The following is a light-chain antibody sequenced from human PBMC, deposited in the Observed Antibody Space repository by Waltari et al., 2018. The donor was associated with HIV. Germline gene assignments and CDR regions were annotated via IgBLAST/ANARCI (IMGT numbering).Light chain of an antibody. CDR1: HRISTN. Sequence: EELMTKSPVTLSVSPGERAILSCRASHRISTNLAWYQQKPGQAPRLLIYNASTRATDIPVRFSGSGSGTEFTLTISSLQSEDSAVYYCQKYDLWPPWTFGHGTRVEIK. CDR2: NAS. V-gene: IGKV3-15*01. CDR3: QKYDLWPPWT. J-gene: IGKJ1*01.